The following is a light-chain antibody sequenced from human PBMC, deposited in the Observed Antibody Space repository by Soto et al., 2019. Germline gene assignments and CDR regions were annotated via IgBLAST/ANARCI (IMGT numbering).Light chain of an antibody. CDR3: LQDHTYPWT. V-gene: IGKV1-6*02. CDR1: QDIGND. Sequence: IQMTQSPSSLSVSVTDRVTITCRASQDIGNDLGWYQQRPGEAPELLLYGASTLRSGVPSRFSGSGSGTHFALTINNLQPEDSATYFCLQDHTYPWTFGQGTKVDIK. CDR2: GAS. J-gene: IGKJ1*01.